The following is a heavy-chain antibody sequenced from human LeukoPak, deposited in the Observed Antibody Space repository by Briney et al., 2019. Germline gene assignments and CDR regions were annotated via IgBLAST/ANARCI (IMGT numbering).Heavy chain of an antibody. Sequence: SVKVSCKASGGTFSRYAISWVRQAPGQGLEWMGGIIPIFGTANYAQKFQGRVTITADESTSTAYMEMSSLRSEDTAVYYCARSPGGAPRGRLDHWGQGTLVTVSS. J-gene: IGHJ4*02. CDR2: IIPIFGTA. V-gene: IGHV1-69*13. CDR3: ARSPGGAPRGRLDH. D-gene: IGHD3-16*01. CDR1: GGTFSRYA.